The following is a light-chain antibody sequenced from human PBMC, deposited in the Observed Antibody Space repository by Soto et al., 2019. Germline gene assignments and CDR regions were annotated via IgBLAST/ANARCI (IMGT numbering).Light chain of an antibody. V-gene: IGLV2-23*02. CDR2: EVS. Sequence: QSALTQPASVSGSPGQSITISCTGTSSDVGSHNLVSWYQQHPGQDPKLMIYEVSKRPLGVSTRFSASKSGNTASLKISGTQGEDEAYYYCFSYGGSRAVFGGGTQLTVL. J-gene: IGLJ7*01. CDR3: FSYGGSRAV. CDR1: SSDVGSHNL.